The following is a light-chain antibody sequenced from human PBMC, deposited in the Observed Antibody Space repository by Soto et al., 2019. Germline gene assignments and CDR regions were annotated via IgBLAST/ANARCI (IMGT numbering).Light chain of an antibody. CDR3: SSYTSSNTLVV. Sequence: QSALTQPASVSGSPGQSITITCTGTSSDAGGFNYVSWYQQHPGKAPKLMISDVSNRPSGVSNRFSGSKSGNTASLTISGLQAEDEADYYCSSYTSSNTLVVFGGGTKLTVL. V-gene: IGLV2-14*01. CDR2: DVS. J-gene: IGLJ2*01. CDR1: SSDAGGFNY.